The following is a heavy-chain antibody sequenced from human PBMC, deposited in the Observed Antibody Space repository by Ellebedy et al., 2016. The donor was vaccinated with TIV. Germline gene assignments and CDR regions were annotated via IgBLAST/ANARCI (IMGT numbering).Heavy chain of an antibody. CDR1: GFTFSSYS. D-gene: IGHD3-10*01. CDR2: ISSSSSYI. CDR3: AKDLGGWFGELFYYYGMDV. J-gene: IGHJ6*02. Sequence: GESLKISCAASGFTFSSYSMNWVRQAPGKGLEWVSSISSSSSYIYYADSVKGRFTISRDNAKNSLYLQMNSLRAEDTAVYYCAKDLGGWFGELFYYYGMDVWGQGTTVTVSS. V-gene: IGHV3-21*04.